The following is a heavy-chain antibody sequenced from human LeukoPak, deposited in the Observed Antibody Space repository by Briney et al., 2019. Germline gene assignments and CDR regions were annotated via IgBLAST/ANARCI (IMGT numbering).Heavy chain of an antibody. J-gene: IGHJ3*02. D-gene: IGHD3-16*01. CDR1: GFTFSSYG. CDR3: AKVRLGAFDI. CDR2: ISYDGSNK. V-gene: IGHV3-30*18. Sequence: GGSLRLPCAASGFTFSSYGMHWVRQAPGKGLEWVAVISYDGSNKYYADSVKGRFTISRDNSKNTLYLQMNSLRAEDTAVYYCAKVRLGAFDIWGQGTMVTVSS.